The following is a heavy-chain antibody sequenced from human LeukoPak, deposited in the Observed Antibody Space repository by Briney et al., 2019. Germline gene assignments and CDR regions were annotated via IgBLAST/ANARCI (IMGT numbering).Heavy chain of an antibody. CDR2: ISYDGSNK. Sequence: GGSLRLSCAASGFTFSSYGMHWVRQAPGKGLEWVAVISYDGSNKYYADSVKGRFTISRDNSKNTLYLQMNSLRAEDTAVYYCARDANGAGQDWFDPWGQGTLVTVSS. V-gene: IGHV3-30*19. J-gene: IGHJ5*02. D-gene: IGHD6-19*01. CDR3: ARDANGAGQDWFDP. CDR1: GFTFSSYG.